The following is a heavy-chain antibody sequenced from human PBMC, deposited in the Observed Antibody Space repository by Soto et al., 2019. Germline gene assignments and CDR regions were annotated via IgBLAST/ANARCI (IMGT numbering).Heavy chain of an antibody. V-gene: IGHV3-7*01. CDR1: GFTFSSHW. CDR2: IKENGREC. J-gene: IGHJ3*01. CDR3: VRCLGWRDAFDF. D-gene: IGHD2-15*01. Sequence: PGGSLRLSCVASGFTFSSHWMSWVRQAPGKGLEWVANIKENGRECYYVDSMKGRFTISRYNAKNSLYLQMNSLRAEDTAVYYCVRCLGWRDAFDFWGQGTMVTVSS.